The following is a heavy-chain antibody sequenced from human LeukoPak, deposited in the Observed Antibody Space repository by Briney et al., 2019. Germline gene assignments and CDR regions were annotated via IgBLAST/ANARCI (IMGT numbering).Heavy chain of an antibody. CDR3: ASTTTVTTGLLYYYMDV. Sequence: PGGSLRLSCAASGFTFSSYWMSWVRQAPGKGLEWVANIKQDGSEKYYVDSVKGRFTISRDNAKNSLYLQMNSLRAEDTAVYYCASTTTVTTGLLYYYMDVWGKGTTVTISS. D-gene: IGHD4-17*01. CDR1: GFTFSSYW. V-gene: IGHV3-7*01. J-gene: IGHJ6*03. CDR2: IKQDGSEK.